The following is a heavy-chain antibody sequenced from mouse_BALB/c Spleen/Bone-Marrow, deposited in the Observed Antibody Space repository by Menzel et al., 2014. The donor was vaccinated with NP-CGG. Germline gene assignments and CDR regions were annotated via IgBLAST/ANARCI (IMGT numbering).Heavy chain of an antibody. CDR1: GFTFTDYY. CDR2: IRNKAYGYTT. CDR3: ARFPMDY. Sequence: EVQLVESGGGLVQPGGSLRLSCTTSGFTFTDYYMSWVRQPPGKALEWLAFIRNKAYGYTTEYSASVRGRFTISRDNPQSILYLQMNTLRAEDSATYYCARFPMDYWGQGASVTVSS. J-gene: IGHJ4*01. V-gene: IGHV7-3*02.